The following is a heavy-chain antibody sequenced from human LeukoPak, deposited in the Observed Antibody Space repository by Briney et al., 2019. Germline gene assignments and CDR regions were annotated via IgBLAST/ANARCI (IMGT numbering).Heavy chain of an antibody. V-gene: IGHV1-2*02. CDR1: GYTFTSYG. CDR3: ARDYYDSSGDY. Sequence: ASVKVSCKASGYTFTSYGISWVRQAPGQGLEWMGWISAYSGGTNYAQKFQGRVTMTRDTSISTAYMELSRLRSDDTAVYYCARDYYDSSGDYWGQGTLVTVSS. CDR2: ISAYSGGT. J-gene: IGHJ4*02. D-gene: IGHD3-22*01.